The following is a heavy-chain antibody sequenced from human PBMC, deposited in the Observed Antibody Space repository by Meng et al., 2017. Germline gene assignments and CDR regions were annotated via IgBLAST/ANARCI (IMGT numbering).Heavy chain of an antibody. CDR1: GFTFSSYA. V-gene: IGHV3-30*01. CDR3: ARVPDAEWIQLWFAGADY. J-gene: IGHJ4*02. D-gene: IGHD5-18*01. CDR2: ISYDGSNK. Sequence: QGQLVESGGGVVQPGRSLRLSCAASGFTFSSYAMHWVRQAPGKGLEWVAVISYDGSNKYYADSVKGRFTISRDNSKNTLYLQMNSLRAEDTAVYYCARVPDAEWIQLWFAGADYWGQGTLVTVSS.